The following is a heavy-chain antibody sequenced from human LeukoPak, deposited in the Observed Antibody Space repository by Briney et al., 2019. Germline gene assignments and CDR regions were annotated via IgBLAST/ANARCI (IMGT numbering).Heavy chain of an antibody. J-gene: IGHJ4*02. D-gene: IGHD1-26*01. CDR3: ARAFSGSLDFDY. V-gene: IGHV3-11*01. CDR2: ISSSGSTI. CDR1: GFTFSDYY. Sequence: PGGSLRLSCAASGFTFSDYYMTWIRQAPGKGLEWVSYISSSGSTIYYADSVKGRFTISRDNAKNSLYLQMNSLRAEDSAVYYCARAFSGSLDFDYWGQGTLVTVSS.